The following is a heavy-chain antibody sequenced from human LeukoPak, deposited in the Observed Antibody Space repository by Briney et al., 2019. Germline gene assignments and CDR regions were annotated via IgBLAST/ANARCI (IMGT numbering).Heavy chain of an antibody. CDR3: ARDVLKNGSPQRAGYY. V-gene: IGHV1-46*01. Sequence: ASVKVSCKASGYTFTSYYMHWVRQAPGQGLEWVGIINPSGDPTTYAQKFQGRVTMTSDMSTSTVYMELRSLRSDDTAVYYCARDVLKNGSPQRAGYYWGQGTLVTVSS. CDR1: GYTFTSYY. J-gene: IGHJ4*02. CDR2: INPSGDPT. D-gene: IGHD6-19*01.